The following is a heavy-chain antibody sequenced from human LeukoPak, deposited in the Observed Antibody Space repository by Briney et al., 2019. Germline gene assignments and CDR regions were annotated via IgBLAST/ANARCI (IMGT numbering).Heavy chain of an antibody. CDR3: KTFGEVIVSTHRPNIDY. J-gene: IGHJ4*02. CDR1: GFTYSSYV. D-gene: IGHD3-16*02. CDR2: ISGSGGRT. Sequence: PGGSLRLSCAASGFTYSSYVMSWVRQAPGKGLECVSGISGSGGRTYYADSVKGRFTISRDNSKNTLYLQMNSLRTDCAKAAGVKTFGEVIVSTHRPNIDYWGQGTLVIVSS. V-gene: IGHV3-23*01.